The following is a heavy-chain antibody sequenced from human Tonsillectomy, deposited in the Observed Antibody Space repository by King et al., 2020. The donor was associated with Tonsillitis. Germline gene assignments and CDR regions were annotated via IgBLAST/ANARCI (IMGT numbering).Heavy chain of an antibody. D-gene: IGHD2-2*01. CDR1: GFTFSSYG. J-gene: IGHJ4*02. V-gene: IGHV3-30*18. CDR2: ISYDGSKK. CDR3: AKDPETGDCISANRYPDY. Sequence: VQLVESGGGVVQPGRSLRLSCVASGFTFSSYGIHWVRQAPGKGLEWVAVISYDGSKKYYADSVKGRFSISRDNSKNTLYLQMNSLRAEDTAVYYCAKDPETGDCISANRYPDYWGQGILVTVSS.